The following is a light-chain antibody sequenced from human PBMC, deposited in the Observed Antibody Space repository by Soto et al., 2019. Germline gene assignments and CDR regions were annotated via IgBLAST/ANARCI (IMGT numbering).Light chain of an antibody. CDR1: SSNIGNHI. CDR2: SNN. J-gene: IGLJ1*01. V-gene: IGLV1-44*01. CDR3: AAWDDSLNAYV. Sequence: QSVLTQTPSASGTPGQRVTISCSGRSSNIGNHIVNWYQQLPGTAPRRLIHSNNRRPSGVPDRFSGSKSGTSASLAINGLQSEDEADYYCAAWDDSLNAYVFGAGTKVTVL.